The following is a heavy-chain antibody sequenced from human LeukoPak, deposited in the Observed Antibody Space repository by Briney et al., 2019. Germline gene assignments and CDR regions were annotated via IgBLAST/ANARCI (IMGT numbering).Heavy chain of an antibody. Sequence: SETLSLTCTVSGYSISSGYHWGWIRQPPGKGLEWIGSIYHSGSTYYNPSLKSRVTMSADTSKNQFSLKLSSVTAADTAVYYCASRKLGNDYWGQGTLVTVSS. CDR2: IYHSGST. D-gene: IGHD7-27*01. CDR1: GYSISSGYH. CDR3: ASRKLGNDY. V-gene: IGHV4-38-2*02. J-gene: IGHJ4*02.